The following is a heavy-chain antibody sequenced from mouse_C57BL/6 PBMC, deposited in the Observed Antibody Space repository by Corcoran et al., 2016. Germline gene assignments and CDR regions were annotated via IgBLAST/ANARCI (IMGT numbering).Heavy chain of an antibody. Sequence: EVQLQPSGPELVQPGASVKISCKASGYTFTDYYMNWVQQSHGKRLEWIGDINPNNGGTSYNQKFKGKATLTVDKSSSTAYMELRSLTSEDSAVYYCARRLGSSYWYFDVWGTGTTVTVSS. V-gene: IGHV1-26*01. CDR3: ARRLGSSYWYFDV. CDR1: GYTFTDYY. CDR2: INPNNGGT. J-gene: IGHJ1*03. D-gene: IGHD1-1*01.